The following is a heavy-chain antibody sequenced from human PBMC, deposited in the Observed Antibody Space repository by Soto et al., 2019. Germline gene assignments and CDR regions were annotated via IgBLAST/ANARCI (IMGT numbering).Heavy chain of an antibody. CDR1: GYTFTSYG. V-gene: IGHV1-18*01. Sequence: VQLVQSGAEVKKPGASVKVSCKASGYTFTSYGISWVRQAPGQGLEWMGWISAYNGNTNYAQKLQGRVTMTTDTSTSTAYMELRSLRSDDTAVYYCARERQYCSGGSCYSAFDYWGQGTLVTVSS. J-gene: IGHJ4*02. D-gene: IGHD2-15*01. CDR3: ARERQYCSGGSCYSAFDY. CDR2: ISAYNGNT.